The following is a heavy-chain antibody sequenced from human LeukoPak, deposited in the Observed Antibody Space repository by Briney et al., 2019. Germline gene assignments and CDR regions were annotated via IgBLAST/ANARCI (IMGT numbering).Heavy chain of an antibody. CDR2: IYYSGST. CDR1: GGSLTSYY. D-gene: IGHD3-9*01. V-gene: IGHV4-59*01. Sequence: PSETLSLTCTVSGGSLTSYYWTWLRQPPGKGLEWIGYIYYSGSTKYSPSLMTRVTISVDTSKNQFSLKLRSVSAADTAVYYCARVSRHYDILTGYGYYNYMDVWGKGTTVTISS. CDR3: ARVSRHYDILTGYGYYNYMDV. J-gene: IGHJ6*03.